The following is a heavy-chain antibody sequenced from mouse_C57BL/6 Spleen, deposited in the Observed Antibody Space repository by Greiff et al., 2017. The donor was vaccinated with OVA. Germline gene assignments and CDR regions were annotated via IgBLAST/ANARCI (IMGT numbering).Heavy chain of an antibody. CDR1: GFTFSAYG. CDR3: AYCTGDAMDD. D-gene: IGHD5-1*01. CDR2: ISSGSSTI. J-gene: IGHJ4*01. V-gene: IGHV5-17*01. Sequence: EVMLVESGGGLVKPGGSLKLSCAASGFTFSAYGMHWVRQAPAKGLAWVAYISSGSSTIYYADTVKGRFTISRDNAKNTLFLQMTSLRSEDTAMYYGAYCTGDAMDDWGQGTSVTVSS.